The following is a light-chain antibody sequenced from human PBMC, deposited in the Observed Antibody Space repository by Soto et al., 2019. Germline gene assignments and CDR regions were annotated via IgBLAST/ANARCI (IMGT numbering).Light chain of an antibody. J-gene: IGLJ3*02. Sequence: QSALTQPASVSGSPGQSITISCTGTSSDVGGYNYVSWYQQHPGKAPKLMIYGVSNRPSGVSNRFSGSKSGNTASLTISGLQAEDEGDYYCSSYASSSSLRVFGGGTKLIVL. V-gene: IGLV2-14*01. CDR1: SSDVGGYNY. CDR3: SSYASSSSLRV. CDR2: GVS.